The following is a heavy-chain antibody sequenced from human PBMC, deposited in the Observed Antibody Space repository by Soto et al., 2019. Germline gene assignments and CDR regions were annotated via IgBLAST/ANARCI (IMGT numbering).Heavy chain of an antibody. CDR3: ARRRRDSGGWSFFFDY. CDR2: IYYSGST. V-gene: IGHV4-59*08. CDR1: GGSISSYY. Sequence: SETLSLTCTVSGGSISSYYWSWIRQPPGKGLEWIGYIYYSGSTNYNPSLESRVTISVDTSKNQFSLKLSSVTAADTAVYYCARRRRDSGGWSFFFDYWGQGTLVTVSS. D-gene: IGHD6-19*01. J-gene: IGHJ4*02.